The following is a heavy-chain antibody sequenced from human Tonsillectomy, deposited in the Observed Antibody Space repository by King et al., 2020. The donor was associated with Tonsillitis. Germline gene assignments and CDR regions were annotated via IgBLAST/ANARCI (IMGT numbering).Heavy chain of an antibody. CDR3: TTGEVTTVTTADY. Sequence: VQLVESGGGLVKPGGSLRLSCAASGFTFSNAWMSWVRQAPGKGLEWVGRIKSKTDGGTTDYAAPVKGRFTISRDDSKNTLYLQMNSLKTEDTAVYYCTTGEVTTVTTADYWGQGTLVTVSS. D-gene: IGHD4-17*01. J-gene: IGHJ4*02. V-gene: IGHV3-15*01. CDR1: GFTFSNAW. CDR2: IKSKTDGGTT.